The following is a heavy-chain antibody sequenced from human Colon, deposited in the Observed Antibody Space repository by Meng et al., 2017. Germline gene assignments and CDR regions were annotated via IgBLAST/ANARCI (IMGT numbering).Heavy chain of an antibody. CDR1: GGSFSGYY. V-gene: IGHV4-34*01. CDR2: INHSGST. D-gene: IGHD6-19*01. CDR3: ARERLSSGWYGGRWFDP. J-gene: IGHJ5*02. Sequence: QGQLPQGGDGLLKSSEAPSLTCAFYGGSFSGYYWSWIRQPPGKGLEWIGEINHSGSTNYNPSLKSRVTISVDTSKNQFSLKLSSVTAADTAVYYCARERLSSGWYGGRWFDPWGQGTLVTVSS.